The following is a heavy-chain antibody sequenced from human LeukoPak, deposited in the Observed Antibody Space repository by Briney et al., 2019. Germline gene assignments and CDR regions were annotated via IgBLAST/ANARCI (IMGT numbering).Heavy chain of an antibody. CDR1: RYTFTNYV. J-gene: IGHJ3*01. Sequence: RASLKVSCKASRYTFTNYVINWVRQATGQGLGWMGWMKLISGNPDYAQKFQGRVTMTRNTSINTAYMELNNMTSEDTAVNDCASDTSDSGGYYCREGAFDVWGQGTMVTVSS. CDR2: MKLISGNP. CDR3: ASDTSDSGGYYCREGAFDV. V-gene: IGHV1-8*01. D-gene: IGHD3-22*01.